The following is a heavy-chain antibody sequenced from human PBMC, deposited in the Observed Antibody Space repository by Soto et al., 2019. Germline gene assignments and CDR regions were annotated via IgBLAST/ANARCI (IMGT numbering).Heavy chain of an antibody. CDR2: NSSYNGNT. Sequence: GASVKVSCKASGYTFTSYGISWVRQAPGQGLEWMGWNSSYNGNTNYAQKVQGRVTLTTDTSTSTTYMALRCLRSYDTAVYYCARGPRYCSTTTCFSGVTWFDPWGQGTLVTVSS. V-gene: IGHV1-18*04. D-gene: IGHD2-2*01. CDR1: GYTFTSYG. J-gene: IGHJ5*02. CDR3: ARGPRYCSTTTCFSGVTWFDP.